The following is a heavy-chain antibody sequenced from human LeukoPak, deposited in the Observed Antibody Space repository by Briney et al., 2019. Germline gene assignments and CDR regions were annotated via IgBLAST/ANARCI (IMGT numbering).Heavy chain of an antibody. V-gene: IGHV4-31*03. D-gene: IGHD3-10*01. Sequence: SETLSLTCTVSGGSISSGGYYWSWLRQHPGQGLEWIGYIYYSGSTYYNPSLKSRVTISVDTSKNQFSLKLSSVTAADTAVYYCAREPLGRGVDYWGQGTLVTVSS. CDR3: AREPLGRGVDY. J-gene: IGHJ4*02. CDR2: IYYSGST. CDR1: GGSISSGGYY.